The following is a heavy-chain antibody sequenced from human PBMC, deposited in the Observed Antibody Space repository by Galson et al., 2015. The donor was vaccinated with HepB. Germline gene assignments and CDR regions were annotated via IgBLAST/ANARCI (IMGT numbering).Heavy chain of an antibody. CDR1: GFTFSSYW. J-gene: IGHJ4*02. V-gene: IGHV3-7*03. D-gene: IGHD2-21*02. CDR2: IKQDGSEK. CDR3: ARGGGGGDPLD. Sequence: SLRLSCAASGFTFSSYWMSWVRQAPGKGLEWVANIKQDGSEKYYVDSVKGRFTISRDNAKNSLYLQMNSLRAEDTAVYHCARGGGGGDPLDWGQGTLVTVSS.